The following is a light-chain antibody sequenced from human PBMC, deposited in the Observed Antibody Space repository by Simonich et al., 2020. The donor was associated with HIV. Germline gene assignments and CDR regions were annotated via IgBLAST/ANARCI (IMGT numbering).Light chain of an antibody. Sequence: DIVMTQSPDSLAVSLGERATINCKSSQSVLYSSNNKTYLAWYQQKPGQPPKLLIYCASTRESGVPDRFRGSGSGTDFTLTISSLQAEDVAVYYCQQYYSTPYTFGQGTKLEIK. CDR1: QSVLYSSNNKTY. J-gene: IGKJ2*01. V-gene: IGKV4-1*01. CDR2: CAS. CDR3: QQYYSTPYT.